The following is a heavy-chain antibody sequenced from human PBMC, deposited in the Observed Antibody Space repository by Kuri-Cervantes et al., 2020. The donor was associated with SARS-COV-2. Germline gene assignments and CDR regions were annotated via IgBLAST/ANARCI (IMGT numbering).Heavy chain of an antibody. CDR1: GFTFSSAW. V-gene: IGHV3-15*07. D-gene: IGHD1-26*01. CDR2: IKSKTDGGTT. Sequence: GGSLRLSCAASGFTFSSAWMNWVRQAPGKGLEWVGRIKSKTDGGTTDYAAPVKGRFTISRENAKNSLYLQMNSLRAEDTAVYYCARDGRILGETTDGYGMDVWGQGTTVTVSS. CDR3: ARDGRILGETTDGYGMDV. J-gene: IGHJ6*02.